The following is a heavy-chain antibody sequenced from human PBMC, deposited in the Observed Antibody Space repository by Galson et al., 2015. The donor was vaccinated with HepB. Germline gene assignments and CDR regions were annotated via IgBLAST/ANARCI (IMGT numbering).Heavy chain of an antibody. CDR2: ISYDGSNK. Sequence: SLRLSCAASGFTFSSYAMHWVRQAPGKGLEWVAVISYDGSNKYYADSVKGRFTISRDNSKNTLYLQMNSLRAEDTAVYYCARAVHARSYYGVLDYWGQGTLVTVSS. V-gene: IGHV3-30-3*01. D-gene: IGHD3-10*01. CDR3: ARAVHARSYYGVLDY. CDR1: GFTFSSYA. J-gene: IGHJ4*02.